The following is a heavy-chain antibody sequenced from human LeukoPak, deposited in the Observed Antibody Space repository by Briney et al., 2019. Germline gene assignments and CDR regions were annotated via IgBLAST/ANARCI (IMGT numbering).Heavy chain of an antibody. Sequence: GRSLRPSCAASGFTFSSYGIHWVRQAPGKGLEWVAVIWHDGRHKFYADSLKGRSTISRDNSKKTALLQMNSLRAEDTAVYYCARDWGSDEAIDYWGQGTLVTVSS. CDR2: IWHDGRHK. J-gene: IGHJ4*02. D-gene: IGHD2-21*02. V-gene: IGHV3-33*01. CDR1: GFTFSSYG. CDR3: ARDWGSDEAIDY.